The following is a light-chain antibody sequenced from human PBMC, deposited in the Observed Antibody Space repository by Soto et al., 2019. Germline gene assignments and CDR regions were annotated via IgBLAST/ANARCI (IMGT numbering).Light chain of an antibody. J-gene: IGLJ2*01. CDR2: LNTDGSH. V-gene: IGLV4-69*01. CDR1: SGHNTYA. CDR3: QTWGTGIQV. Sequence: QLVLTQSPSASASLGASVKLTCTLSSGHNTYAIAWHQQQPEKGPRYLMKLNTDGSHSKGDGIPDRFSGSSSGAERYLTICSLQSEDEADYYCQTWGTGIQVFGGGTKLTVL.